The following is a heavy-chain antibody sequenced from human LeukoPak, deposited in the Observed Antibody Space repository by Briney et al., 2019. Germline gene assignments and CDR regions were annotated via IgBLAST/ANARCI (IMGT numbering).Heavy chain of an antibody. CDR1: GFTFSSHW. CDR3: TGDNFDSSVKFDY. V-gene: IGHV3-73*01. J-gene: IGHJ4*02. D-gene: IGHD3-22*01. Sequence: GGSLRLSCAASGFTFSSHWMHWVRQASGKGLEWVGRIRSKANNYATAYAASVKGRFTISRDDSKNTAYLQMNSLKTEDTAVYYCTGDNFDSSVKFDYWGQGTLVTVSS. CDR2: IRSKANNYAT.